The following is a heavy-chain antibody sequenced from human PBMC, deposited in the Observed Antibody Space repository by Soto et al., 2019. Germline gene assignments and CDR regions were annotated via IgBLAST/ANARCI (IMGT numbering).Heavy chain of an antibody. Sequence: QVQLVQSGAEVKKPGSSVKVSCKASGGTFSSYAISWVRQAPGQGLEWMGGIIPIFGTANYAQKSRGRVTITVDEFTNTAYVVPGRLSGEETAVNDCLRSPDLEDRGGWYYACDICGQGTMVTVAS. V-gene: IGHV1-69*01. J-gene: IGHJ3*02. CDR2: IIPIFGTA. CDR3: LRSPDLEDRGGWYYACDI. CDR1: GGTFSSYA. D-gene: IGHD6-19*01.